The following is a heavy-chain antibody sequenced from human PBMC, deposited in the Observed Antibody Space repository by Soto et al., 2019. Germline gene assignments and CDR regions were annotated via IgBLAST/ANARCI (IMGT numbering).Heavy chain of an antibody. Sequence: EVQLVESGGGLVKPGGSLRLSCAASGFTFSSYSMNWVRQAPGKGLEWVSSISSSSSYIYYADSVKGRFTISRDNAKNSLYLQMNSLRAEDTAVYYCARGGTVVTPPRDYWGQGTLVTVSS. D-gene: IGHD2-21*02. CDR2: ISSSSSYI. CDR1: GFTFSSYS. V-gene: IGHV3-21*01. J-gene: IGHJ4*02. CDR3: ARGGTVVTPPRDY.